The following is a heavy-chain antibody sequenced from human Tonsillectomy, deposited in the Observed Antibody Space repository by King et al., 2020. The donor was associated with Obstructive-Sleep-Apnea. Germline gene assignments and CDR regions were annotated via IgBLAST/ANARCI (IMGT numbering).Heavy chain of an antibody. D-gene: IGHD2-21*02. CDR1: GFTFSDYY. J-gene: IGHJ4*02. CDR2: ITSSGSNT. CDR3: VRDRMVTSPRGSRG. Sequence: HVQLVESGGGLVKPGGSLRLSCAASGFTFSDYYMSWIRQAPGKGLEWVSYITSSGSNTKYADSVRGRFSISRDNAKNSLYLQMDSLRAEDTAIYYCVRDRMVTSPRGSRGWGQGTLVTVSS. V-gene: IGHV3-11*06.